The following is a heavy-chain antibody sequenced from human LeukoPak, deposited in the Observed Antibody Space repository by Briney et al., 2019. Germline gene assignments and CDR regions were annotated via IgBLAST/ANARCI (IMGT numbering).Heavy chain of an antibody. V-gene: IGHV3-74*01. J-gene: IGHJ4*02. CDR3: ARGGRNTYGPSDY. Sequence: PGGSLRLSCAASGFTSSSYWMHWVRQAPGKGLVWVSRINSDGSSTSYVDSVKGRFTISRDNAKNTLYLQMNSLRAEDTAVYYCARGGRNTYGPSDYWGQGTLVTVSS. D-gene: IGHD5-18*01. CDR1: GFTSSSYW. CDR2: INSDGSST.